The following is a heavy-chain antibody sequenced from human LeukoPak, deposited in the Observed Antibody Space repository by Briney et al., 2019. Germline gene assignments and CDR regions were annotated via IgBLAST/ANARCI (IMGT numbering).Heavy chain of an antibody. CDR3: AKDLSSGSRRAY. J-gene: IGHJ4*02. V-gene: IGHV3-48*01. CDR2: ISSSGSTI. Sequence: GGSLRLSCAASGFTVSSNYMSWVRQAPGKGLEWVSYISSSGSTIYYADSVKGRFTISRDNSKNTLYLQMNSLRAEDTGVYYCAKDLSSGSRRAYWGQGTLVTVSS. D-gene: IGHD6-19*01. CDR1: GFTVSSNY.